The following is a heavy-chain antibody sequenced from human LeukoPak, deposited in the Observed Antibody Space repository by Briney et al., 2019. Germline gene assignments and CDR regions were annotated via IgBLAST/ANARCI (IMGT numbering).Heavy chain of an antibody. Sequence: GGSLRLSCAASGFTFSDHYMDWVRQAPGKGLEWVGRTRNKANSYTTEYAASVKGRFTISRDDSKTIAYLQMNSLTTEDTAVYYCARGGDFGVPAPLGIDAFDFWGQGTMVTVSS. D-gene: IGHD2-2*01. V-gene: IGHV3-72*01. CDR2: TRNKANSYTT. CDR1: GFTFSDHY. CDR3: ARGGDFGVPAPLGIDAFDF. J-gene: IGHJ3*01.